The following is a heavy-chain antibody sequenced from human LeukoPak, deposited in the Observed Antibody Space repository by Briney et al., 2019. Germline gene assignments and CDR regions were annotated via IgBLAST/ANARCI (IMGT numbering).Heavy chain of an antibody. CDR2: INGDGSTT. CDR1: GITFSNHW. J-gene: IGHJ6*02. V-gene: IGHV3-74*03. Sequence: PGGSLRPSCAASGITFSNHWMHWVRQVPGKGPVWVSRINGDGSTTEYADSVRGRFTISRDNAKNTLYLQMNSLRAEDTAVYFCSRENYYGLGVWGQGTTVTVSS. CDR3: SRENYYGLGV.